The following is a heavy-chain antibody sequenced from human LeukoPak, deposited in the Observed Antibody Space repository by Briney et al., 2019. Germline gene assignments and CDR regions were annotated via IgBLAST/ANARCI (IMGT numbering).Heavy chain of an antibody. CDR3: ATQGWSGFDWLGYMDV. CDR1: GYTLTELS. Sequence: ASVKVSCKVSGYTLTELSMHWVRQAPGKGLEWMGGFDPEDGETIYAQKFQGRVTMTEDTSTDTAYMEQSSLRSEDTAVYYCATQGWSGFDWLGYMDVWGKGTTVTVSS. CDR2: FDPEDGET. V-gene: IGHV1-24*01. J-gene: IGHJ6*03. D-gene: IGHD3-9*01.